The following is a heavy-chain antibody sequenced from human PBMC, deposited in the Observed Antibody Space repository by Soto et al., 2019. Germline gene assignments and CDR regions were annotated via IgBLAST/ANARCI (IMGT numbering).Heavy chain of an antibody. CDR1: GGFVNSDTHS. Sequence: PSETLSLTCTVSGGFVNSDTHSWSWIRQTPGKRLEWVGFIYSGGSTKNPSLRSRVTMSVDTSKNQFSLTLNSVTAADTAEYYCARMQIVATGTSGFDYWGQGTLVTVSS. V-gene: IGHV4-61*01. CDR2: IYSGGST. D-gene: IGHD6-13*01. CDR3: ARMQIVATGTSGFDY. J-gene: IGHJ4*02.